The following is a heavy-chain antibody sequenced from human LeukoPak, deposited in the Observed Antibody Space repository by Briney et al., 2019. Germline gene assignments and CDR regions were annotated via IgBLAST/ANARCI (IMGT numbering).Heavy chain of an antibody. V-gene: IGHV3-30*18. CDR3: AKGSYYDSSGSFYFGY. Sequence: GGSLRLSCTVSGFTFSSYGMHWVRQAPGKGLEWVAVISYDGSNRYFGDSVKGRFTISRDNPKNTLYLQMNSLRAEDTAVYYCAKGSYYDSSGSFYFGYWGQGTLVTVSS. CDR1: GFTFSSYG. CDR2: ISYDGSNR. J-gene: IGHJ4*02. D-gene: IGHD3-22*01.